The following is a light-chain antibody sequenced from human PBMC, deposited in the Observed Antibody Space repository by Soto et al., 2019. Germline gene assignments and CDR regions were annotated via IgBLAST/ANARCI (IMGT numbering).Light chain of an antibody. V-gene: IGKV1-5*01. Sequence: DIQMTQSPSTLSASVGDRVTITCRASQSISRWLAWYQQKPGKAPKLLIYDASNLESGVPPRFSGSGSGTEFSLTISGLQPDDFATYYCQHSWTFGQGTKVEIK. CDR3: QHSWT. CDR1: QSISRW. CDR2: DAS. J-gene: IGKJ1*01.